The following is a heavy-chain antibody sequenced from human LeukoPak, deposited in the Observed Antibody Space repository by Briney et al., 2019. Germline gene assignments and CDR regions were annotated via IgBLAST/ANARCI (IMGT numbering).Heavy chain of an antibody. CDR2: VNHSGST. CDR1: GGSFSGYY. Sequence: SETLSLTCAVYGGSFSGYYWSWIRQPPGKGLEWIGEVNHSGSTNYNPSLKGRVTISVDTSKNQFSLKLSSVTAADTAVYYCAVLGGSGSQLGPKVWGQGTTVTVSS. CDR3: AVLGGSGSQLGPKV. V-gene: IGHV4-34*01. J-gene: IGHJ6*02. D-gene: IGHD3-10*01.